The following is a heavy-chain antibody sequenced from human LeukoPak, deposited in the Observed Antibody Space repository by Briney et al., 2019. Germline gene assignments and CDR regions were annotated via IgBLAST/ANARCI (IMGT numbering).Heavy chain of an antibody. CDR3: APDNGDYVPDAFDI. D-gene: IGHD4-17*01. Sequence: GGSLRLSCAASGFTFSSYAMYWVRQAPGKGLEWVSTIRGSGGTTYYADSVKGRFTISRDNSKNTLYLQMNSLRAEDTAVYYCAPDNGDYVPDAFDIWGQGTMVTVSS. CDR1: GFTFSSYA. J-gene: IGHJ3*02. V-gene: IGHV3-23*01. CDR2: IRGSGGTT.